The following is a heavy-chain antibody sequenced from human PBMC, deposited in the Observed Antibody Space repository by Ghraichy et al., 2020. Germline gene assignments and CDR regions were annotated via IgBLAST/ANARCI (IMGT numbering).Heavy chain of an antibody. CDR2: IDGSGAYI. D-gene: IGHD2-8*02. CDR1: GFSFSSYA. Sequence: GESLNISCAASGFSFSSYAMTWVRQAPGKGLEWVSAIDGSGAYIYYVDSAKGRFTTSRDNSRNTLYLQMNSLRAEDTAVYYCAKNKGTGVPYYYYWGQGMLVTVSS. CDR3: AKNKGTGVPYYYY. J-gene: IGHJ4*02. V-gene: IGHV3-23*01.